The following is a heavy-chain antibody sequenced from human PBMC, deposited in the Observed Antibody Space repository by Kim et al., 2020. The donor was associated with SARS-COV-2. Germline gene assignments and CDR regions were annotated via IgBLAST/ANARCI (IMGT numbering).Heavy chain of an antibody. J-gene: IGHJ4*02. V-gene: IGHV3-23*01. D-gene: IGHD3-10*01. CDR3: AKEIGVTYYYGSGLDY. Sequence: SVKGRFTISRDNSKNTLYLQMNSLRAEDTAVYYCAKEIGVTYYYGSGLDYWGQGTLVTVSS.